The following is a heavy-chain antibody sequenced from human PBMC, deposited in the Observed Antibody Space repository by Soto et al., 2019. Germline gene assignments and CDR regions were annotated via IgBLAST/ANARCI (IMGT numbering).Heavy chain of an antibody. V-gene: IGHV4-59*01. CDR3: ARGGNYYDSSGPTRWFDP. J-gene: IGHJ5*02. D-gene: IGHD3-22*01. CDR1: GGSISSYY. Sequence: PSETLSLTCTVSGGSISSYYRSWIRQPPGKGLEWIGYIYYSGSTNYNPSLKSRVTISVDTSKNQFSLKLSSVTAADTAVYYCARGGNYYDSSGPTRWFDPWGQGTLVTVS. CDR2: IYYSGST.